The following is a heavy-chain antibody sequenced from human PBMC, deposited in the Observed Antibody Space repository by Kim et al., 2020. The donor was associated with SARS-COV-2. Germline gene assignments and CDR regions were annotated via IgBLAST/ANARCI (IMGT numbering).Heavy chain of an antibody. CDR3: ATPFMVRGDNDY. D-gene: IGHD3-10*01. CDR2: IDPDSGDT. CDR1: GYTFTAFY. J-gene: IGHJ4*01. Sequence: ASVKVSCKASGYTFTAFYVHWVRQAPGQGLEWMGWIDPDSGDTTYAQKFQGWVTMTRDTSISTAYMELRRLRSDDTAVYYCATPFMVRGDNDYWGQGTLVTVSP. V-gene: IGHV1-2*04.